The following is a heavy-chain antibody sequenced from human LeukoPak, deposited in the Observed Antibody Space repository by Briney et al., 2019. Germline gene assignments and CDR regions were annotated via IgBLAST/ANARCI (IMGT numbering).Heavy chain of an antibody. J-gene: IGHJ4*02. V-gene: IGHV4-4*02. D-gene: IGHD3-10*01. CDR1: GGSISSSNW. Sequence: SETLSLTCAVSGGSISSSNWWSWVRQPPGKGLEWIGYIYYSGSTNYNPSLKSRVTISVDTSKNQFSLKLSSVTAADTAVYYCARQKIGYYGSGSYLGFWGQGTLVTVSS. CDR2: IYYSGST. CDR3: ARQKIGYYGSGSYLGF.